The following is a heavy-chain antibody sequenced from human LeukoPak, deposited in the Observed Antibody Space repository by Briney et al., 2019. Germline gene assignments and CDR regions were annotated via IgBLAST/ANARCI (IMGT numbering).Heavy chain of an antibody. D-gene: IGHD2/OR15-2a*01. Sequence: PGGSLRLSCAASGFSFSDYYMSWVRQAPGKGLEWIAYISSSGGSKYSADSVRGRFTISRDNAQNSLYLQMTSLRAEDAAVYYCAREALNSRYLDSWGQGTLVTVAS. CDR2: ISSSGGSK. CDR3: AREALNSRYLDS. V-gene: IGHV3-11*01. CDR1: GFSFSDYY. J-gene: IGHJ4*02.